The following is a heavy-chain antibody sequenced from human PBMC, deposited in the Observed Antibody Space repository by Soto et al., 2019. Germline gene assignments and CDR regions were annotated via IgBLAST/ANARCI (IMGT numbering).Heavy chain of an antibody. Sequence: GGSLRLSCAASGFTFSSYAMSWVRQAPGKGLEWVSAISGSGGSTYYADSVKGRFTISRDNSKNTLYLQMNSLRAEDTAVYYCAKDGIRDGSYLGQYYFDYWGQGTLVTSPQ. J-gene: IGHJ4*02. CDR1: GFTFSSYA. CDR3: AKDGIRDGSYLGQYYFDY. CDR2: ISGSGGST. D-gene: IGHD3-16*01. V-gene: IGHV3-23*01.